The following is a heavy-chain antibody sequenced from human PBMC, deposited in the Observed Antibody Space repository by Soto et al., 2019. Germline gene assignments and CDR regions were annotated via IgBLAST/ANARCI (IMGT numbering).Heavy chain of an antibody. Sequence: SETLSLTCTIYGGSFSGYYWTWIRQPPGKGLEWIGESNHSGTTNYSPSLKRRVSISVDMSKDKFSLNLSSVTAADTAVYYCASGKTRTARPSLRYYYYGLDVWGQGTTVTVSS. D-gene: IGHD6-6*01. CDR3: ASGKTRTARPSLRYYYYGLDV. V-gene: IGHV4-34*01. CDR1: GGSFSGYY. J-gene: IGHJ6*02. CDR2: SNHSGTT.